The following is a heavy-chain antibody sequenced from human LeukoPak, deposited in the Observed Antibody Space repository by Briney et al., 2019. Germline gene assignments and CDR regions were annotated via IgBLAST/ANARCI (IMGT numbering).Heavy chain of an antibody. Sequence: SVKVSCKASGGTFSSYSITWVRQAPGQGLEWMGRIIPTLGIANYAQKFQGRVTITADKSTSTAYMELSSLRSEDTAVYYCAGDEERGVTVAGTAFDYWGQGTLVTVSS. V-gene: IGHV1-69*04. CDR2: IIPTLGIA. CDR1: GGTFSSYS. J-gene: IGHJ4*02. D-gene: IGHD6-19*01. CDR3: AGDEERGVTVAGTAFDY.